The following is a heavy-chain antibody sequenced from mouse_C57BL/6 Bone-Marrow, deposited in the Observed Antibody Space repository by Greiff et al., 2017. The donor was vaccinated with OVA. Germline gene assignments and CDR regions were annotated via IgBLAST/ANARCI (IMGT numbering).Heavy chain of an antibody. CDR2: INPNNGGT. V-gene: IGHV1-26*01. CDR1: GYTFTDYY. Sequence: VQLQQSGPELVKPGASVKISCKASGYTFTDYYMNWVKQSHGKSLEWIGDINPNNGGTSYNQKFKGKATLTVDKSSSTAYMELRSLTSEDSAVYYCARGSLILWQMGTYYAMDYWGQGTSVTVSS. CDR3: ARGSLILWQMGTYYAMDY. D-gene: IGHD1-1*02. J-gene: IGHJ4*01.